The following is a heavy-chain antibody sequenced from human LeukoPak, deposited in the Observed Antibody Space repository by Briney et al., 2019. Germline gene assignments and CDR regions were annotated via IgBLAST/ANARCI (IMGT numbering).Heavy chain of an antibody. CDR2: INSDQSST. CDR3: GRGHIVVGYYYYMDV. V-gene: IGHV3-74*01. J-gene: IGHJ6*03. Sequence: PGGSLRLSCAASGFTFRNYWMHWVRQGPGKGLVWVSRINSDQSSTDYADSVRGRFTISRDNAKNTLYLQMNSLRAEDTAVYYCGRGHIVVGYYYYMDVWGKGTTVTVSS. D-gene: IGHD2-15*01. CDR1: GFTFRNYW.